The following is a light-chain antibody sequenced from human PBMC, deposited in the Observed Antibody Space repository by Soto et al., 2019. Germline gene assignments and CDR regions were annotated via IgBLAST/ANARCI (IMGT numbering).Light chain of an antibody. CDR1: QSISSR. CDR2: DAS. Sequence: DIKMTQSPSTLSASVGDRVTITFRASQSISSRLAWYQKKAGKAPKLLIYDASSLESGVPSRFSGSGSGTEFTLTISSLQPDDFATYYCQQYNSYWTFGQGAKVDNK. CDR3: QQYNSYWT. V-gene: IGKV1-5*01. J-gene: IGKJ1*01.